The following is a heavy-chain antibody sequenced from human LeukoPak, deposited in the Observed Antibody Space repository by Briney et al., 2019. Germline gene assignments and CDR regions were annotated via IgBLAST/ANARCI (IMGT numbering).Heavy chain of an antibody. J-gene: IGHJ4*02. D-gene: IGHD3-16*02. CDR3: ARGLRYDYVWGSYRQKGYYFDY. V-gene: IGHV4-34*01. CDR1: GGSFSGYY. Sequence: SETLSLTCAVYGGSFSGYYWSWIRQPPGKGLEWIGEINHSGSTNYNPSLKSRVTISVDTSKNQFSLKLSSVTAADTAVYYCARGLRYDYVWGSYRQKGYYFDYWGQGTLVTVSS. CDR2: INHSGST.